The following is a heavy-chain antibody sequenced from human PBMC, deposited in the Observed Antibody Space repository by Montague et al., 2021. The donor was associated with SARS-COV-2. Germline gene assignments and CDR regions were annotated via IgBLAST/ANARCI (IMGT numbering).Heavy chain of an antibody. CDR2: IKTDGNDR. D-gene: IGHD3-10*01. V-gene: IGHV3-7*01. CDR1: GFPFSRYW. J-gene: IGHJ3*01. Sequence: SLRLSCAASGFPFSRYWMTWVRQAPGKGLEWAANIKTDGNDRSYXXSLKVRFTVSRDNAKNSLYLQMNGLRAEDTAVYYCARDLDVRKASGAYYDAFDVWGQGTMVTVSS. CDR3: ARDLDVRKASGAYYDAFDV.